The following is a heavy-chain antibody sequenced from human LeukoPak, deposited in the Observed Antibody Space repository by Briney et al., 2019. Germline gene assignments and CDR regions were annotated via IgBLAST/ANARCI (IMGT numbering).Heavy chain of an antibody. J-gene: IGHJ6*02. V-gene: IGHV3-33*01. CDR3: ARRGYSTYGMDV. CDR2: IWRDGSNK. CDR1: GFTFSTYA. Sequence: GGSLRLSCVASGFTFSTYAMHWVRQAPGEGLEWVAMIWRDGSNKYYTDSVKGRFTISRDNAKNSLYLQMNSLRAEDTAVYYCARRGYSTYGMDVWGQETTVTVSS. D-gene: IGHD5-18*01.